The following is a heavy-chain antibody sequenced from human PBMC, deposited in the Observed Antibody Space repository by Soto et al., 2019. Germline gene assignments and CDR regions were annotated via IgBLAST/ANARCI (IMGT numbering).Heavy chain of an antibody. CDR3: ARVHDYGDYDY. CDR1: GFTFSSDS. D-gene: IGHD4-17*01. J-gene: IGHJ4*02. CDR2: ISSSSSYI. V-gene: IGHV3-21*01. Sequence: EVQLVESGGGLVKPGGSLRLSCAASGFTFSSDSMNWVRQAPGKGLEWVSCISSSSSYIYYADSVKGRFTISRDNAKNSLYLQMTSLRAEXXXXXYCARVHDYGDYDYWGQGTLVTVSS.